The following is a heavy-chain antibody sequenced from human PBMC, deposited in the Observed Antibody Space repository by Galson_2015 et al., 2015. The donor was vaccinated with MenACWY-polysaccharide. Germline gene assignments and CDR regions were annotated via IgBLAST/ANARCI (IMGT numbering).Heavy chain of an antibody. CDR1: GLRFNTDA. J-gene: IGHJ6*02. CDR3: AKIWDTYDNEGNKYDGVDV. CDR2: ISGSGDFT. D-gene: IGHD5-18*01. V-gene: IGHV3-23*01. Sequence: SLRLSCAASGLRFNTDAMSWVRQAPGKGLEWVSTISGSGDFTFYVDSVKGRFTISRDNSKNTVYVQMSSLRVEDTALYYCAKIWDTYDNEGNKYDGVDVWGRGTTVTVS.